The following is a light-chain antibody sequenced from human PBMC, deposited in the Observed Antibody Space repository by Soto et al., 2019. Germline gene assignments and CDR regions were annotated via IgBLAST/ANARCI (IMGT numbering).Light chain of an antibody. V-gene: IGKV1-39*01. CDR2: AAP. J-gene: IGKJ5*01. CDR3: QQSYSTPFS. Sequence: DIQMTQSPSSLSASVGDRVTITCRASQSISSYLNWYQQKPGKAPKLLIYAAPSLQSGVPSRFSGSGSGTDFTLTTSSLQPEDFATYYCQQSYSTPFSFGQGTRLEIK. CDR1: QSISSY.